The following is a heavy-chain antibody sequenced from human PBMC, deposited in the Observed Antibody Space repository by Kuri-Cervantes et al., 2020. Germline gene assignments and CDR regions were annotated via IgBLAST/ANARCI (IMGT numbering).Heavy chain of an antibody. Sequence: SSVTVSCMASGGTFSSYALSWVRQAPGKGLEWMGGIIPIFGTANYAQKFQGRVTITADKSTSTAYMELSSLRSEDTAVYYCTRPSSYTFAYFPYWGQGTLVTVSS. J-gene: IGHJ4*02. V-gene: IGHV1-69*06. CDR2: IIPIFGTA. D-gene: IGHD2-2*02. CDR1: GGTFSSYA. CDR3: TRPSSYTFAYFPY.